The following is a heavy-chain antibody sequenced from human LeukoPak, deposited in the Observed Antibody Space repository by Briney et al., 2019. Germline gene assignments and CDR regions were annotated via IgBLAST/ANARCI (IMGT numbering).Heavy chain of an antibody. CDR1: AFSFRTYW. CDR3: VVIDSNGWQVGLDY. Sequence: PGGSLRLSCVASAFSFRTYWMNWVRQAPGKGLEWVANINQDGSVKHYLDSVKGRFTISRDNAKNSLYLQMNSLRADDTAVYYCVVIDSNGWQVGLDYWGQGTQVTVSS. CDR2: INQDGSVK. J-gene: IGHJ4*02. V-gene: IGHV3-7*01. D-gene: IGHD6-19*01.